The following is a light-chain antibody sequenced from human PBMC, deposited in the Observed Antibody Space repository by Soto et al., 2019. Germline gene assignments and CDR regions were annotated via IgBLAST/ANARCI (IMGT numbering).Light chain of an antibody. CDR1: QAIRND. Sequence: DIQMTQSPTSLSASVGDRVTITCRASQAIRNDLGWYQQKPAKAPKRLIYAASSLQSGVPSRFSGSGSGTEFTLTISSLQPEDSATYYCLQHHTYPRTFGQATKVEIK. CDR2: AAS. CDR3: LQHHTYPRT. J-gene: IGKJ1*01. V-gene: IGKV1-17*01.